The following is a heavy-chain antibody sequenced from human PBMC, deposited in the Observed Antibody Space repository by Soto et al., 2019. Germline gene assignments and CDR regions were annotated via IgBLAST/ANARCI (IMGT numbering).Heavy chain of an antibody. Sequence: EVQLLESGGGLVQPGGSLRLSCAASGFTFSSYAMSWVRQAPGKGLEWVSAISGSGGSTYYADSVKGRFTISRDNSKNTLYLQMNSLRAEDTAVYYCAKCLSIGGYYYDSSGQRCSVVNWGQGTLVTVSS. V-gene: IGHV3-23*01. CDR2: ISGSGGST. J-gene: IGHJ4*02. CDR3: AKCLSIGGYYYDSSGQRCSVVN. D-gene: IGHD3-22*01. CDR1: GFTFSSYA.